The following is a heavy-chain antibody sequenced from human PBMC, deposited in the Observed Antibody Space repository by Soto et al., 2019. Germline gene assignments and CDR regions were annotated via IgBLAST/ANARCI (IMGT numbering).Heavy chain of an antibody. J-gene: IGHJ5*02. D-gene: IGHD1-26*01. CDR3: AKYLPASPTTRRWLDP. Sequence: GGSLRLSCAASGITFSNYAMTWVRQAPGKGLEWVSIIGGADSSTYYADSVKGRFTISRDNSKSTLYLQMNSLRAEDTAIYYCAKYLPASPTTRRWLDPWGQGTLVTVSS. V-gene: IGHV3-23*01. CDR1: GITFSNYA. CDR2: IGGADSST.